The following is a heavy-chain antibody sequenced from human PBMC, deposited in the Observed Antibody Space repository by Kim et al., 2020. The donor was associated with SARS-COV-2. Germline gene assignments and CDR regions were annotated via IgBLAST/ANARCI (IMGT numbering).Heavy chain of an antibody. J-gene: IGHJ4*02. Sequence: SVKGRFTISRGHAKNTLYLQMNSLRAEDTAVYYCARAPGYYYDSSGYSDYWGQGTLVTVSS. D-gene: IGHD3-22*01. V-gene: IGHV3-74*01. CDR3: ARAPGYYYDSSGYSDY.